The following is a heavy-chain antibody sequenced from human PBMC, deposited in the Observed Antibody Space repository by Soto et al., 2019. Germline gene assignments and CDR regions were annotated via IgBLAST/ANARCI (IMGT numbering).Heavy chain of an antibody. D-gene: IGHD1-1*01. CDR2: LYDLDGS. V-gene: IGHV3-53*01. CDR1: GFTISGKKY. Sequence: DVQLVESGGGLIQPGGSLRLSCAAFGFTISGKKYVAWVRQAPGKGLEWVSALYDLDGSFYAASVKGRFTTSIDSSKTTVYLQMNDLRPDDTAVYYCATWHEREHAYDVWGQGTTVTVSS. CDR3: ATWHEREHAYDV. J-gene: IGHJ3*01.